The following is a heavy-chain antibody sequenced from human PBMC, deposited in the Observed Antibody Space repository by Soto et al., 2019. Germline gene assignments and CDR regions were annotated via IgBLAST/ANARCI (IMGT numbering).Heavy chain of an antibody. CDR2: IWYDGSNK. V-gene: IGHV3-33*01. CDR1: GFTFSSYG. J-gene: IGHJ4*02. CDR3: ARSPRGSSPRPPDDY. Sequence: GGSLRLSCAASGFTFSSYGMHWVRQAPGKGLEWVAVIWYDGSNKYYADSVKGRFTISRDNSKNTLYLQMNSLRAEDTAVYYCARSPRGSSPRPPDDYWGQGTLVTVSS. D-gene: IGHD6-6*01.